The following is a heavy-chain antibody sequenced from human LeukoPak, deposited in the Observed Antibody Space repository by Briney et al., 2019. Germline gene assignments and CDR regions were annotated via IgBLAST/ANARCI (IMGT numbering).Heavy chain of an antibody. CDR2: IIPIFGTA. D-gene: IGHD3-22*01. Sequence: SVKVSCKASGGTFSSYAISWVRQAPGQGLEWMGGIIPIFGTANYAQKFQGRVTITADESTSTAYMELSSLRSEDTAVYYCAREYYYDSSGEFDYWGQGTLVTVSS. V-gene: IGHV1-69*13. J-gene: IGHJ4*02. CDR3: AREYYYDSSGEFDY. CDR1: GGTFSSYA.